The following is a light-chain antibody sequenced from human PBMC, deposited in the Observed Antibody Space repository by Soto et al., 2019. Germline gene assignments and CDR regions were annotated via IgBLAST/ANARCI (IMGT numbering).Light chain of an antibody. CDR1: QSVSSY. V-gene: IGKV3-11*01. J-gene: IGKJ4*01. CDR2: DAS. Sequence: EIVLTLSPATLSLSPGERATLSCRASQSVSSYLAWYQQKPGQAPRLLIYDASNRATGIPARFSGSGSGTDFTLTISRLEPEDFAVYYCQQRSNWLTFGGGTKVEIK. CDR3: QQRSNWLT.